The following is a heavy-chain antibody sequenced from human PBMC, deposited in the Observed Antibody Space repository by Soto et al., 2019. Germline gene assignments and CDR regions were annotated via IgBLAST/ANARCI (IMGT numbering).Heavy chain of an antibody. CDR2: ISSTSTYT. V-gene: IGHV3-21*01. D-gene: IGHD6-19*01. J-gene: IGHJ4*02. CDR1: EFTFRSYA. CDR3: ARDLALAGNY. Sequence: GPLSLSCTASEFTFRSYAMNWVRQTQEKGLEWVSSISSTSTYTHYADSVKGRFTISRDNANNSLFLQMNSLRAEDTAIYYCARDLALAGNYWGQGALVTVSS.